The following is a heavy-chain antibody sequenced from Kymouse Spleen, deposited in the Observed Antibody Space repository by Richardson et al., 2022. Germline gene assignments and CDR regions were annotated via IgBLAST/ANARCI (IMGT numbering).Heavy chain of an antibody. D-gene: IGHD6-6*01. J-gene: IGHJ6*02. CDR3: APVEYSSSPTTTTVWTS. CDR2: IKQDGSEK. Sequence: EVQLVESGGGLVQPGGSLRLSCAASGFTFSSYWMSWVRQAPGKGLEWVANIKQDGSEKYYVDSVKGRFTISRDNAKNSLYLQMNSLRAEDTAVYYCAPVEYSSSPTTTTVWTSGAKGPRSPSPQ. CDR1: GFTFSSYW. V-gene: IGHV3-7*01.